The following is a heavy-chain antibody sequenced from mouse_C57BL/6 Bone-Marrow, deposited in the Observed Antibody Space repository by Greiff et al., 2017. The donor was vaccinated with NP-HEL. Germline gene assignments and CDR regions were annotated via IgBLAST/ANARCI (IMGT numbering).Heavy chain of an antibody. D-gene: IGHD6-1*01. CDR2: IYPGSGST. Sequence: QVHVKQPGAELVKPGASVKMSCKASGYTFTSYWITWVKQRPGQGLEWIGDIYPGSGSTNYNEKFKSKATLTVDTSSSTAYMQLSSLTSEDSAVYYCARSSYDYYAMDYWGQGTSVTVSS. V-gene: IGHV1-55*01. CDR1: GYTFTSYW. CDR3: ARSSYDYYAMDY. J-gene: IGHJ4*01.